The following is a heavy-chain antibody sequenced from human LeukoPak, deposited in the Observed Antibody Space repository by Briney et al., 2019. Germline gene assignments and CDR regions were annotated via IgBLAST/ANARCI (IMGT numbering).Heavy chain of an antibody. J-gene: IGHJ4*02. CDR3: AKSPNSGYYYSLFDY. Sequence: GGSLRLSCAASGFTFDDYVMHWVRHAPGKGLEGVSHISGDGVSTYYADSVKGRFTVSRDNSKNSLYLQMNSLRAEDTALYYCAKSPNSGYYYSLFDYWGQGTLVTVSS. V-gene: IGHV3-43*02. CDR1: GFTFDDYV. CDR2: ISGDGVST. D-gene: IGHD3-22*01.